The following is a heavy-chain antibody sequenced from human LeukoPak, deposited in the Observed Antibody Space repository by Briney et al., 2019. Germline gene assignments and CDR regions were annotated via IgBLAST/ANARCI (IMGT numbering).Heavy chain of an antibody. D-gene: IGHD2-2*01. CDR3: ARGSHCSSTSCCAREWDYYYYGMDV. CDR2: IYHSGST. J-gene: IGHJ6*02. V-gene: IGHV4-30-2*01. Sequence: SETLSLTCAVSGGSISSGGYSWSWIRQPPGKGLEWIGYIYHSGSTYYNPSLKSRVTISVDRSKNQFSLKLSSVTAADTAVYYCARGSHCSSTSCCAREWDYYYYGMDVWGQGTTVTVSS. CDR1: GGSISSGGYS.